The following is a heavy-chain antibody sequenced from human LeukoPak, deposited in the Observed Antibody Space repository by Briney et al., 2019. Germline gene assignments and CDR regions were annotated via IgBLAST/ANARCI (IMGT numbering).Heavy chain of an antibody. D-gene: IGHD6-13*01. CDR1: GFTFSSYG. CDR3: AMCIAAAGTRRDYYYYGMDV. J-gene: IGHJ6*04. Sequence: GRSLRLSCAASGFTFSSYGMHWVRQAPGKGLEWVAVIWYDGSNKYYADSVKGRFTISRDNSKNTLYLQMNSLRAEDTAVHYCAMCIAAAGTRRDYYYYGMDVWGKGTTVTVSS. CDR2: IWYDGSNK. V-gene: IGHV3-33*01.